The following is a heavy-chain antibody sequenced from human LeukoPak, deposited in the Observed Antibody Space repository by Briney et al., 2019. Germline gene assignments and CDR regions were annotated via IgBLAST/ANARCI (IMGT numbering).Heavy chain of an antibody. J-gene: IGHJ5*02. D-gene: IGHD2-15*01. CDR1: GYTFTGYY. Sequence: ASVKVSCKASGYTFTGYYMHWVRQAPGQGPEWMGWINPNSGGTNYAQKFQGRVTMTRDTSISTAYMELSRLRSDDTAVYYCARERCSGGSCYGGPWFDPWGQGTLVTVSS. V-gene: IGHV1-2*02. CDR3: ARERCSGGSCYGGPWFDP. CDR2: INPNSGGT.